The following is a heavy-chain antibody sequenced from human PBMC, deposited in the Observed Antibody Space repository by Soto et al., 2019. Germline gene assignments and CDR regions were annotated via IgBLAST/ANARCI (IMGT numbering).Heavy chain of an antibody. J-gene: IGHJ4*02. V-gene: IGHV1-3*01. D-gene: IGHD3-9*01. Sequence: ASVKVSCKASGYTFIRYPIHWVRQAPGQSLECMGWINPANGDTRYSQKFQGRVTMTRDMSTSTVYLDLISLRSEDTAVFYCGTVYGTYYDPLTGLWGGHFALWGQGTQVTVSS. CDR3: GTVYGTYYDPLTGLWGGHFAL. CDR1: GYTFIRYP. CDR2: INPANGDT.